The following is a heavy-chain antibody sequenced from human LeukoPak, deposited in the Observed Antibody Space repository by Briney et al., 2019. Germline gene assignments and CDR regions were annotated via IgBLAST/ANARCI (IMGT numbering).Heavy chain of an antibody. CDR1: GFTFSSYA. V-gene: IGHV3-23*01. CDR3: AKSRPMAYYFDY. D-gene: IGHD5-24*01. Sequence: GGSLRLSCAASGFTFSSYAMSWVRQAPGKGLEWVSAISGSSGSTYYADSVKGRFTISRDNSRNTLYPQMNSLRADDTAVYYCAKSRPMAYYFDYWGQGTLVAVSS. J-gene: IGHJ4*02. CDR2: ISGSSGST.